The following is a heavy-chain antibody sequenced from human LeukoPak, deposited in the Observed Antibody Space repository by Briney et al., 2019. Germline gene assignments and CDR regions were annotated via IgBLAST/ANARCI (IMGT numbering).Heavy chain of an antibody. J-gene: IGHJ4*02. Sequence: TGGSLRLSCAASGFTFSRYWMHWVRQAPGKGLVWVSRIYPDGSTTNYADSVKGRFTISRDNAKNTLYLQLNSLTAEATAVYYCAREDYSNYAPYLDQGGQGTLVTVSS. D-gene: IGHD4-4*01. CDR1: GFTFSRYW. CDR2: IYPDGSTT. V-gene: IGHV3-74*01. CDR3: AREDYSNYAPYLDQ.